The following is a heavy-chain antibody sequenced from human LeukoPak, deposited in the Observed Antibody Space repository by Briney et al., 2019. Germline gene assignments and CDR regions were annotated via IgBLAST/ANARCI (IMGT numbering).Heavy chain of an antibody. D-gene: IGHD6-13*01. J-gene: IGHJ3*02. V-gene: IGHV3-7*01. CDR2: IKQDGSEK. CDR1: GFTFSSYW. CDR3: ASAGSSWYGDAFDI. Sequence: GRSLRLSCAASGFTFSSYWMSWVRQAPGKGLEWVANIKQDGSEKYYVDSVKGRFTISRDNAKNSLYLQMNSLRAEDTAVYYCASAGSSWYGDAFDIWGQGTMVTVSS.